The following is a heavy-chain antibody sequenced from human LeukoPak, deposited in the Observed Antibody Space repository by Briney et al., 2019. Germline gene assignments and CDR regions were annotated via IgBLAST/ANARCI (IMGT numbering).Heavy chain of an antibody. V-gene: IGHV3-43*02. D-gene: IGHD3-22*01. CDR2: VTGDGSST. CDR1: GFTFEDYA. J-gene: IGHJ1*01. Sequence: PGGSLRLSCAASGFTFEDYAMHWVRQAPGKGLEWVSFVTGDGSSTYYADSVKGRFTISRDNSKSSLYLQMNSLRIEDTALYYCANDRDTTGYEHWGQGTLVTVSS. CDR3: ANDRDTTGYEH.